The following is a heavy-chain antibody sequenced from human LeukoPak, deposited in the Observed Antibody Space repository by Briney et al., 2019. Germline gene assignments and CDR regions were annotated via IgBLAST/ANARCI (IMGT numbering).Heavy chain of an antibody. CDR1: GGSISSGDYY. D-gene: IGHD3-22*01. CDR2: IYYSGST. J-gene: IGHJ4*02. CDR3: ARGRRDSSGYYLDY. Sequence: SQTLSLTCTVSGGSISSGDYYWSWIRQPPGKGLEWIGYIYYSGSTYYNPSLKSRVTISVDTSKNQFSLKLSSVTAADTAVYYCARGRRDSSGYYLDYWGQGTLVTVSS. V-gene: IGHV4-30-4*01.